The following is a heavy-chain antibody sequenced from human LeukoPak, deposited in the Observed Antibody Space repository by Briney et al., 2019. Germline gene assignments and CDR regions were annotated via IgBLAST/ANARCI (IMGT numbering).Heavy chain of an antibody. CDR1: GFTFSSYE. J-gene: IGHJ4*02. CDR3: ARALMVGATKGFDY. Sequence: PGGSLRLSCAASGFTFSSYEMNWVRQAPGKGLEWVSYISSSGSTIYYADSVKGRFTISRDNAKNSLFLQMNSLRAEDTAVYYCARALMVGATKGFDYWGQGTLVTVSS. V-gene: IGHV3-48*03. D-gene: IGHD1-26*01. CDR2: ISSSGSTI.